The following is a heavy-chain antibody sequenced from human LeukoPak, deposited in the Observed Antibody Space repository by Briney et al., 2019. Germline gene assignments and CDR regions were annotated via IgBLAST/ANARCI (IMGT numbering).Heavy chain of an antibody. CDR1: GGSISTYY. J-gene: IGHJ4*02. CDR3: ARGERYDYVWGTHDY. CDR2: FSYSGTT. Sequence: ASETLSLICSVSGGSISTYYWNWIRQPPGKGLEWIGYFSYSGTTNYNPSLKSRVTISVDTSKNQFSLKLSSVTAADTAVYYCARGERYDYVWGTHDYWGQGTLVTVSS. V-gene: IGHV4-59*01. D-gene: IGHD3-16*01.